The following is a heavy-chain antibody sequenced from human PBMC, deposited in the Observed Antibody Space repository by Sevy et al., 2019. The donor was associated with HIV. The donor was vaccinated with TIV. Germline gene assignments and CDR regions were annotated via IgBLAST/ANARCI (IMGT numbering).Heavy chain of an antibody. J-gene: IGHJ4*02. CDR1: GYSISNGYN. D-gene: IGHD2-2*01. V-gene: IGHV4-38-2*01. CDR2: SHNSGRT. CDR3: ARVVPRDHFDY. Sequence: SETLSLTCGVSGYSISNGYNWGWIRQPPGKGLEWIGSSHNSGRTFYNPSLKSRVSISLDMSKNEFSLKLRSVTAADTAVYFCARVVPRDHFDYWGQGTLVTVSS.